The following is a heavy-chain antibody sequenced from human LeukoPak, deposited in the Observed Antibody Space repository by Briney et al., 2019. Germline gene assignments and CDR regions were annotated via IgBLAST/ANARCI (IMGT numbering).Heavy chain of an antibody. J-gene: IGHJ3*02. V-gene: IGHV3-7*01. Sequence: PGGSLRLSCAASGFTFSSDWMTWVRQAPGKGLEWVANIKHDGSKKYYADSVKGRFTISTDTAKNSLYLQMDSLRAEDTAVYYCARDFDAFDIWGQGTMVTVSS. CDR2: IKHDGSKK. CDR3: ARDFDAFDI. CDR1: GFTFSSDW.